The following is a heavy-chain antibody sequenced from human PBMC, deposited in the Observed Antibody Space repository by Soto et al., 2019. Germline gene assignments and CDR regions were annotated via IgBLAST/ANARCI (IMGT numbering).Heavy chain of an antibody. J-gene: IGHJ3*02. CDR2: IYYSGST. Sequence: SETLSLTCTVYGGSISSYYWSWIRQPPGKGLEWIGYIYYSGSTNYNPSLKSRVTISVDTSKNQFSLKLSSVTAADTAVYYCAREYGEYDGLDAFDIWGQGTMVT. CDR3: AREYGEYDGLDAFDI. D-gene: IGHD4-17*01. CDR1: GGSISSYY. V-gene: IGHV4-59*01.